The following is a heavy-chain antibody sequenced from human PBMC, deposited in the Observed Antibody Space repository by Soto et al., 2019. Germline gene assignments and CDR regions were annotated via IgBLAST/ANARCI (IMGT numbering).Heavy chain of an antibody. V-gene: IGHV5-51*01. CDR3: ARTMVRGKNYYGVDV. CDR1: GYSFTSYW. J-gene: IGHJ6*02. Sequence: GESLKISCKGSGYSFTSYWIGWVRQMPGKGLEWMGIIYPGGSDTRYSPSFQGQVTISADKSISTAYLQWSSLKASDTAMYYCARTMVRGKNYYGVDVWGQGTTVTV. CDR2: IYPGGSDT. D-gene: IGHD3-10*01.